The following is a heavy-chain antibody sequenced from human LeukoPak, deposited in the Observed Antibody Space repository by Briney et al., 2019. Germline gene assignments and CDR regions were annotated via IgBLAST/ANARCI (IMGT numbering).Heavy chain of an antibody. CDR3: AREVGDDPTRFDP. Sequence: GGSLRLSCAASGFTVSSNYMSWVRQAPGKGLEWVSVIYSGGSTYYADSVKGRFTISRDNSKNTLYLQMNSLRAEDTAVYYCAREVGDDPTRFDPWGQGTLVTVSS. CDR1: GFTVSSNY. V-gene: IGHV3-66*01. D-gene: IGHD2-21*02. CDR2: IYSGGST. J-gene: IGHJ5*02.